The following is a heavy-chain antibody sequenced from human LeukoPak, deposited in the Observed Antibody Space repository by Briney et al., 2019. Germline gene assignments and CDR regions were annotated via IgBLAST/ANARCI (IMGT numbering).Heavy chain of an antibody. J-gene: IGHJ6*03. CDR1: GASITSYC. D-gene: IGHD6-19*01. Sequence: SETLSLTCTVSGASITSYCWSWIRQPAGKGLEWIGRFYTSGSTNYNPSLKSRVTMSVDTSKNQFSLKLSSVTAADTAVYYCASHSSGSPYYYYMDVWGKGTTVTVSS. V-gene: IGHV4-4*07. CDR3: ASHSSGSPYYYYMDV. CDR2: FYTSGST.